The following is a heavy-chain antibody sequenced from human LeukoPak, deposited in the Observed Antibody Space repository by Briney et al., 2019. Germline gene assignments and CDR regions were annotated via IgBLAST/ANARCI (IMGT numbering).Heavy chain of an antibody. V-gene: IGHV1-18*04. CDR1: GYTFTDFF. CDR3: ARDRTGTTRSAGY. CDR2: ISAYNGNT. J-gene: IGHJ4*02. Sequence: ASVKVSCKASGYTFTDFFMHWVRQAPGQGLEWMGWISAYNGNTNYAQKLQGRVTMTTDTSTSTAYMELRSLRSDDTAVYYCARDRTGTTRSAGYWGQGTLVTVSS. D-gene: IGHD1-7*01.